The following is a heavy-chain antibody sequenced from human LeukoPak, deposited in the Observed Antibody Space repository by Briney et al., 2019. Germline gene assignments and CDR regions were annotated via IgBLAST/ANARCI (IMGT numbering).Heavy chain of an antibody. CDR1: GGSISSYY. CDR3: ARDFIVVPAADDAFDI. J-gene: IGHJ3*02. CDR2: IYTSGST. V-gene: IGHV4-4*07. D-gene: IGHD2-2*01. Sequence: SETLSLTCTVSGGSISSYYWGWTRQPAGKGLEWIGRIYTSGSTNYNPSLKSRVTMSVDTSKNQFSLKLSSVTAADTAVYYCARDFIVVPAADDAFDIWGQGTMVTVSS.